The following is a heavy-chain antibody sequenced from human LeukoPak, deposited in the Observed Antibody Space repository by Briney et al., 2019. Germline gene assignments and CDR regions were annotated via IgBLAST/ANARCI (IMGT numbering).Heavy chain of an antibody. Sequence: SETLSLTCTVSGGSISSSSYYWNWIRQPAGKGLEWIGHISSSGSTNYSPSLKSRVTMSLDTSKNQFSLKLTSVTAADTAVYYCTIFVVADPDAFEIWGQGTMVTVSS. V-gene: IGHV4-61*09. D-gene: IGHD3-3*01. J-gene: IGHJ3*02. CDR3: TIFVVADPDAFEI. CDR1: GGSISSSSYY. CDR2: ISSSGST.